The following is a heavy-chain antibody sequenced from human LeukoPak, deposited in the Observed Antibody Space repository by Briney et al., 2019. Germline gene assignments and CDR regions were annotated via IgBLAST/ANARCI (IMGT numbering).Heavy chain of an antibody. V-gene: IGHV4-34*01. D-gene: IGHD3-16*01. Sequence: SETLSLTCAVYGGSFSGYYWSWIRQPPGKGLEWIGEINHSGSTNYNPSLKSRATISVDTSKNQFSLKLSSVTAADTAVYYCARGGPLYSYYYYGMDVWGQGTTVTVSS. J-gene: IGHJ6*02. CDR1: GGSFSGYY. CDR3: ARGGPLYSYYYYGMDV. CDR2: INHSGST.